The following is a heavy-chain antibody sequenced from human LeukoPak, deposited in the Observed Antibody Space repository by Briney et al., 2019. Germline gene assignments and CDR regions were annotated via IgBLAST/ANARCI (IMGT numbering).Heavy chain of an antibody. D-gene: IGHD4-11*01. CDR3: ARQGYSNYYGMDV. Sequence: SETLSLTCTVSGGSISSYYWSWIRQPPGKGLEWIGYIYYSGSTNYNPSLKSRVTISVDTSKNQFSLKLSSVTAADTAVYYRARQGYSNYYGMDVWGQGTTVTVSS. CDR2: IYYSGST. V-gene: IGHV4-59*08. J-gene: IGHJ6*02. CDR1: GGSISSYY.